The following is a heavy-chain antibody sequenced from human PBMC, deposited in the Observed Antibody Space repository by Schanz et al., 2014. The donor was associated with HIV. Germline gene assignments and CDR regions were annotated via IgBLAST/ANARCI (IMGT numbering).Heavy chain of an antibody. J-gene: IGHJ6*02. V-gene: IGHV3-23*01. CDR1: GFTFRSYA. Sequence: EVQLLESGGGLVQPGGSLRLTCAASGFTFRSYAMTWVRQAPGKGLDWVSGITGSGVSTYYADSVKGRFTISRDNSKNTLYLQMNSLRAEDTAVYFCTCGAVESKSYHYAPDVWGQGTSVTVSS. CDR3: TCGAVESKSYHYAPDV. CDR2: ITGSGVST. D-gene: IGHD1-1*01.